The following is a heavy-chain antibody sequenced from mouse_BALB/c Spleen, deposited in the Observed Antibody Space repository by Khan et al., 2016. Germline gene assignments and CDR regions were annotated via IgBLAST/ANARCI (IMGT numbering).Heavy chain of an antibody. J-gene: IGHJ4*01. D-gene: IGHD1-1*01. CDR3: ERGGDYSLYYAMDY. CDR1: GYTFTSYW. Sequence: QVQLQQSGAELARPGASVKLSCKASGYTFTSYWMQWVKQRPGQGLEWIGAIYPGDGDTRYTQKFKGKATLTADKSSSTAYMQLSSLASEDSAVFYGERGGDYSLYYAMDYWGQGTSVTVSS. V-gene: IGHV1-87*01. CDR2: IYPGDGDT.